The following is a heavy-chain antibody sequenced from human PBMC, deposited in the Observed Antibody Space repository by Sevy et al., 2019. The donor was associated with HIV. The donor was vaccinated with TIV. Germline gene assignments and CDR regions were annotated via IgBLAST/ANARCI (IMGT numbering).Heavy chain of an antibody. J-gene: IGHJ3*02. CDR3: VRGGELPVSRAFDI. Sequence: SETLSLTCAVYGGSFSGYYWSWIRRPPGKGLEWIGEFNHSGSTNDNPSLKSRVTISVDTSKNQFSLKLSSVTAADTAVYYCVRGGELPVSRAFDIWGQGTMVTVSS. V-gene: IGHV4-34*01. CDR2: FNHSGST. D-gene: IGHD1-7*01. CDR1: GGSFSGYY.